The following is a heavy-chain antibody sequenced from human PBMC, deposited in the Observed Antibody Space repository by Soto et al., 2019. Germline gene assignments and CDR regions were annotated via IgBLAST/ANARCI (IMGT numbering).Heavy chain of an antibody. Sequence: EVQLLESGGGLVQPGGSLRLSCTASEVTFRKYAMSWIRQAPGKGLEWVSAIAGDGSNINYADSVRGRFTISRDNPRNTLYLRMESLRADETACYYCAKGGILGNGMLDGFDLWCQGTRVTVTS. CDR2: IAGDGSNI. CDR1: EVTFRKYA. CDR3: AKGGILGNGMLDGFDL. V-gene: IGHV3-23*01. J-gene: IGHJ5*02. D-gene: IGHD2-8*01.